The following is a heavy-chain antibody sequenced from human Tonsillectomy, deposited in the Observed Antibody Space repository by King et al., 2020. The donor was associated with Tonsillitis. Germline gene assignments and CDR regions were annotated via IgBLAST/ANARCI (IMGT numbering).Heavy chain of an antibody. J-gene: IGHJ4*02. D-gene: IGHD3-3*01. CDR2: IYYTGST. Sequence: QLQESGPGLVKPSETLSLTCTVSGGSITGYYWSWIRQPPGKGLEWIGYIYYTGSTNYNPSLKSRVTISVDTSKNQFSLKLSSVTAADTAVYYCARSADSLWSGPTTDYFDYWGQGTLVTVSS. CDR3: ARSADSLWSGPTTDYFDY. V-gene: IGHV4-59*01. CDR1: GGSITGYY.